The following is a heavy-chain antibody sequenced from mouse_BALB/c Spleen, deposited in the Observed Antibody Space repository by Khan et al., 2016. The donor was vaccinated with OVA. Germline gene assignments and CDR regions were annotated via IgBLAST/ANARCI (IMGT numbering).Heavy chain of an antibody. CDR3: ARTARIKY. CDR2: ISYSGST. V-gene: IGHV3-2*02. D-gene: IGHD1-2*01. Sequence: EVQLQESGPGLVKPSQSLSLTCTVTGYSITSGYGWNWIRQFPGNKLEWMGYISYSGSTNYNPHLKSRISINRDTYKNKFFLLFNSVTTEDTATYYCARTARIKYWGKGTTLTVSS. CDR1: GYSITSGYG. J-gene: IGHJ2*01.